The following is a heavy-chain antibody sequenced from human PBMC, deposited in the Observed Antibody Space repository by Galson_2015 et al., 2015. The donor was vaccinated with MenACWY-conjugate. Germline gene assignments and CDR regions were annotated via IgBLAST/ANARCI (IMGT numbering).Heavy chain of an antibody. D-gene: IGHD3-10*01. V-gene: IGHV3-23*01. CDR2: ISRSGDTT. CDR3: ARDPVPGALKLHFDY. CDR1: GFTFSSYA. J-gene: IGHJ4*02. Sequence: SLRLSCAASGFTFSSYAMSWVRQSPEKGLEWVSSISRSGDTTYYADSVKGRFTISREYSKNTLYLQMNSLRGEDSGVYYCARDPVPGALKLHFDYWGQGALVTVSS.